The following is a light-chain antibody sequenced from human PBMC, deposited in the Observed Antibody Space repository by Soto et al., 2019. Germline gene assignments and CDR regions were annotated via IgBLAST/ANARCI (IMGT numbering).Light chain of an antibody. V-gene: IGLV2-14*01. J-gene: IGLJ1*01. CDR2: GVK. Sequence: QSVLTQPASVSGSPGQSITISCTGSGRDIGAYDYVSCYQQHPGKAPKLLIYGVKNRPSGVSYRFSASKSAFTASLTISGLQAEDEAHYYCSSYTTSYFYVFGPGTKLTVL. CDR3: SSYTTSYFYV. CDR1: GRDIGAYDY.